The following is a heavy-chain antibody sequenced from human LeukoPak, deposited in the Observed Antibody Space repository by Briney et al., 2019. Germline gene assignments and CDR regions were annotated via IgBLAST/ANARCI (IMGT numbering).Heavy chain of an antibody. Sequence: GSLRLSCAASGFMFSTYSMNWVRQAPGKGLEWVSSISSSASDIYYADSVKGRFTISRDNAKNSLYLQMNGLRAEDTAVYYCARGRGHSYGNLGYWGQGTLVTVSS. CDR3: ARGRGHSYGNLGY. CDR1: GFMFSTYS. J-gene: IGHJ4*02. D-gene: IGHD5-18*01. CDR2: ISSSASDI. V-gene: IGHV3-21*01.